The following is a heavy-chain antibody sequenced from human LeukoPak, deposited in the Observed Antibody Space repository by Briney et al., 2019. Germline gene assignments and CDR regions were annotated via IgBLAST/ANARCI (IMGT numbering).Heavy chain of an antibody. CDR1: GYTFTDYY. Sequence: ASVKVSCKASGYTFTDYYLHWVRQAPGHGLEWMGWINPKTGVTKYAQNFQDRVTMTRDTSINTTYMEVSRLRSDDTAVFYCARDLAMYSPDLDYWGQGTLVTVSS. V-gene: IGHV1-2*02. D-gene: IGHD1-26*01. J-gene: IGHJ4*02. CDR2: INPKTGVT. CDR3: ARDLAMYSPDLDY.